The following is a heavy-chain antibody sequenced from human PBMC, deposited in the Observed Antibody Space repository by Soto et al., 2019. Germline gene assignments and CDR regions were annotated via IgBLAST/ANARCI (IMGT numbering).Heavy chain of an antibody. CDR3: ARLVDYYGSDFDY. CDR1: GGSISSYY. J-gene: IGHJ4*02. CDR2: IYYSGST. D-gene: IGHD3-10*01. Sequence: SETLSLTCAVSGGSISSYYWSWIRQPPGKGLEWIGYIYYSGSTNYNPSLKSRVTISVDTSKNQFSLKLSSVTAADTAVYYCARLVDYYGSDFDYWGQGTLVTAPQ. V-gene: IGHV4-59*08.